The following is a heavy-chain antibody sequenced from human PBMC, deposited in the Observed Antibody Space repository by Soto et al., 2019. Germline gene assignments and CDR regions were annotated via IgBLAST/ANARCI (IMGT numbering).Heavy chain of an antibody. CDR2: ISGSGGST. CDR1: GCTFSSYA. D-gene: IGHD3-3*01. V-gene: IGHV3-23*01. Sequence: VQLLESGGGLVQPGGSLRLSCAASGCTFSSYAMSWVRQAPGKGLEWVSAISGSGGSTYYADSVKGRFTISRDNSKNTLYLQMNSLRAEDTAVYYCAKGRSGYDFWSGYLFDYWGQGTLVTVSS. CDR3: AKGRSGYDFWSGYLFDY. J-gene: IGHJ4*02.